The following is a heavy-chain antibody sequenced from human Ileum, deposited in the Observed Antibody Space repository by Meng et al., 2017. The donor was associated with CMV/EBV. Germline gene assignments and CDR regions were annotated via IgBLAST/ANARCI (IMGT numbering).Heavy chain of an antibody. CDR3: ARSVGRYNLFDP. V-gene: IGHV3-74*01. CDR2: INGDGAST. CDR1: GSIFSNHW. Sequence: GGSLRLSCAASGSIFSNHWEHWVRHAPGKGLVWVSRINGDGASTTYADSVKGRFTISRDNPRNTVYLEMNSVRPEDTAVYYCARSVGRYNLFDPWGQGTLVTVSS. J-gene: IGHJ5*02.